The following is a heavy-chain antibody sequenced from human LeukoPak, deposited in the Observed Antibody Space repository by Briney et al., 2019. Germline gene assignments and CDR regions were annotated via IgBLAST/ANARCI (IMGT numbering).Heavy chain of an antibody. D-gene: IGHD2-8*02. J-gene: IGHJ2*01. Sequence: ASVKVSCKASGYIFTRYGISWVRQAPGQGLEWMGWISPYNANTKYAQKFQGRVTMTTDTSTSTAYMELRSLRSDDTAMYYCSREGEGEDGTGHHNWYFDLWGRGTLVTVSS. CDR1: GYIFTRYG. CDR3: SREGEGEDGTGHHNWYFDL. CDR2: ISPYNANT. V-gene: IGHV1-18*01.